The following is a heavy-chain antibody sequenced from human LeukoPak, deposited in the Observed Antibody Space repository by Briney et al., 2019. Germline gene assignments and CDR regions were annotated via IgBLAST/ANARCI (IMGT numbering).Heavy chain of an antibody. Sequence: GGSPRLSCAASGFSLSNYNMHWVRQAPGKGLEWVAFIRNDGSNKYYADSVKGRITISRDNSKNTLYLQMNSLRIEDTAVYYCARDRAAPRYYYYMDVWGKGTTVTVSS. CDR3: ARDRAAPRYYYYMDV. CDR1: GFSLSNYN. D-gene: IGHD2-15*01. J-gene: IGHJ6*03. CDR2: IRNDGSNK. V-gene: IGHV3-30*02.